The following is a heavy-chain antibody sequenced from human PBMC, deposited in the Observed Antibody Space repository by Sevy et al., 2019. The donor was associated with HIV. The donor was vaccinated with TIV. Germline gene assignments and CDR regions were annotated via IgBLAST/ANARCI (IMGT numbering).Heavy chain of an antibody. V-gene: IGHV3-23*01. CDR2: ISGSGGST. D-gene: IGHD2-21*02. J-gene: IGHJ4*02. Sequence: GGSLRLSCAASGFTFSGYAMSWVRQAPGKGLEWVSAISGSGGSTYYADSVKGRFTISRDNSKNTLYLQMNSLRAEDTAVYYCAKAGIAYCGGDCYGPYYWGQGTLVTVSS. CDR3: AKAGIAYCGGDCYGPYY. CDR1: GFTFSGYA.